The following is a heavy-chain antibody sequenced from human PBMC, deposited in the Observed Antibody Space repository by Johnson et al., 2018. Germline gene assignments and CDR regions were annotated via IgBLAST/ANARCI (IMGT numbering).Heavy chain of an antibody. V-gene: IGHV4-59*01. D-gene: IGHD3-16*01. J-gene: IGHJ5*02. CDR2: LSDTGST. CDR3: VRRMGGGSNLGFDP. Sequence: QVQLVESGPGLVKPSETLSLTCTVSGGSIRSYYWSWIRQPPGKGLEWIGYLSDTGSTNYNPSLKSRVTTSVDTSKNQFSLNLKSVTAADTAVYYCVRRMGGGSNLGFDPWGQGTLVTVAS. CDR1: GGSIRSYY.